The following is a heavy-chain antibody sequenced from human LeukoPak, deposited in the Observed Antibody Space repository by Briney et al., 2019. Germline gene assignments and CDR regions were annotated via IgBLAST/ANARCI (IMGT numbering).Heavy chain of an antibody. V-gene: IGHV4-30-4*01. CDR2: IYYSGST. Sequence: PSETLSLTCTVSGGSISSGDYYWSWIRQPPGKGLEWIGYIYYSGSTYYNPSLKSRVTISVDTSKNQFSLKLSSVTAADTAVYYCARASVDSSRGYNWFDPWGQGTLVTVSS. CDR1: GGSISSGDYY. D-gene: IGHD3-22*01. J-gene: IGHJ5*02. CDR3: ARASVDSSRGYNWFDP.